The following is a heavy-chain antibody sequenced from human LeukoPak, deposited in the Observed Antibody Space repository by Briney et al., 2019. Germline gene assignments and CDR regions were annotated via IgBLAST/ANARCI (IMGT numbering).Heavy chain of an antibody. V-gene: IGHV3-73*01. CDR1: GFTFSGSA. CDR2: IRSKANSYAT. Sequence: GGSLKLSCAASGFTFSGSAMHWVRQASGKGLEWVGRIRSKANSYATAYAASVKGRFTISRDNAKNSLYLQMNSLRAEDTAMYYCARDSAGNDYWGQGTLVTVSS. CDR3: ARDSAGNDY. J-gene: IGHJ4*02. D-gene: IGHD6-13*01.